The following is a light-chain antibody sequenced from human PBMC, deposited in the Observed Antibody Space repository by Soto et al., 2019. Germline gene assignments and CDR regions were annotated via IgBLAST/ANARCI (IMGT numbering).Light chain of an antibody. CDR1: QSVSSN. J-gene: IGKJ1*01. CDR2: GAS. Sequence: VVTQSPVTLSVSPGERVTLSCRASQSVSSNLAWYQQKPGQAPRLLIYGASTRATGIPARFSGSGSGTEFTLTISSLQSEDFAVYYCQQYNNWPQRTFGQGTKVEIK. V-gene: IGKV3-15*01. CDR3: QQYNNWPQRT.